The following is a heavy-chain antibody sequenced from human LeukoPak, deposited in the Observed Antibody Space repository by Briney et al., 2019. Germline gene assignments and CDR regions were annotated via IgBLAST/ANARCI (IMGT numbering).Heavy chain of an antibody. Sequence: ASVKVSCKASGYTFTSYGISWVRQAPGQGLEWMGWISAYNGNTDYAQKLQGRVTMTTDTSTSTAYMELRSLRSEDTAVYYCARESPVGSGWYDKGYWGQGTLVTVSS. J-gene: IGHJ4*02. CDR1: GYTFTSYG. V-gene: IGHV1-18*01. CDR3: ARESPVGSGWYDKGY. D-gene: IGHD6-19*01. CDR2: ISAYNGNT.